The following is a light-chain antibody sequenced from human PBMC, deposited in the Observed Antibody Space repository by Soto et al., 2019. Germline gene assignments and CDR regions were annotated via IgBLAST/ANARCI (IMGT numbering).Light chain of an antibody. CDR2: DAS. V-gene: IGKV3-11*01. CDR1: QSVSRY. J-gene: IGKJ4*01. CDR3: QQRSNSPLT. Sequence: EIVLTQSPATLSLSPRERATLSCRASQSVSRYLAWYQQKPGQAPRLLIYDASNKATGIPARFSGSGSGTDFTLTISSLEPEDFAVYYCQQRSNSPLTFGGGTKVVNK.